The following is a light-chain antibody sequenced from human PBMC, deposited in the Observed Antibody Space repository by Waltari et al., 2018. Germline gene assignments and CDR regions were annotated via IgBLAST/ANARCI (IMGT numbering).Light chain of an antibody. CDR2: EVS. Sequence: QSALTQASSVSGSPGESITISCPRTSSVVGNYKLFPRYQQHPGKAPKLMIYEVSKRPSGVSNRFSGSKSGNTASLTISGLQAEDEADYYCCSYAGSHTFVVFGGGTKLTVL. J-gene: IGLJ2*01. CDR3: CSYAGSHTFVV. V-gene: IGLV2-23*02. CDR1: SSVVGNYKL.